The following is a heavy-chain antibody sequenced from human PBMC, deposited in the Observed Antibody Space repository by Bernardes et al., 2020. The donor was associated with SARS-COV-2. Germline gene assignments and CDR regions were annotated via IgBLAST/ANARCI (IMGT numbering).Heavy chain of an antibody. CDR3: ARRTNYYGSGSYLFDY. CDR1: GGSITDYY. J-gene: IGHJ4*02. Sequence: TLSLTCAVNGGSITDYYWSWIRQSPGKGLEWIGEVNESGSTAYNPSLKSRVTISGDASKNQFSLKLTSVIAADTAVYYCARRTNYYGSGSYLFDYWGPGTLVTVSS. V-gene: IGHV4-34*01. CDR2: VNESGST. D-gene: IGHD3-10*01.